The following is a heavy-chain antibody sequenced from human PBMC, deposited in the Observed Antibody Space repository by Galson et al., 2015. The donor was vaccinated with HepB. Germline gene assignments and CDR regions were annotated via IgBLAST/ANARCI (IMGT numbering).Heavy chain of an antibody. CDR2: ISSGSHTV. V-gene: IGHV3-11*04. CDR1: GGSISSGDYY. Sequence: LSLTCTVSGGSISSGDYYWSWVRQAPGKGLEWVSYISSGSHTVYYADSVKGRFTISRDNAKNSLYLQMNSLRDEDTAVYYCARNYYYMDVWGKGTTVTVS. J-gene: IGHJ6*03. CDR3: ARNYYYMDV.